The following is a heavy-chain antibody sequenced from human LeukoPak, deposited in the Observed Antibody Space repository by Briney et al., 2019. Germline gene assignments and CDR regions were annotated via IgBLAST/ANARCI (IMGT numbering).Heavy chain of an antibody. CDR2: MYSGGST. CDR3: ARVHSPFGSGWYLDF. CDR1: GFTVSSNY. Sequence: PGGSLRLSCAASGFTVSSNYMKWVRQAPGKGLEWVSVMYSGGSTYYADSVKGRFTISRDNSKNMVYLQMNSLRAEDTAVYYCARVHSPFGSGWYLDFWGQGTLVTVSS. V-gene: IGHV3-66*01. D-gene: IGHD6-19*01. J-gene: IGHJ4*02.